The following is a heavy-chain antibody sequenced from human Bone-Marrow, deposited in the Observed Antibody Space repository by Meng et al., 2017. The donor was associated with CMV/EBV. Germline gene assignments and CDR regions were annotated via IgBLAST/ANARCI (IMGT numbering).Heavy chain of an antibody. Sequence: GGSLRLSCKGSGYSFTSYWIGWVRQMPGKGLEWMGIIYPGDSDTRYSPSFQGQVTISADKSISTAYLQWSSLKASDTAMYYCARREVGPNWNYFDYWGQGTRVTVSS. CDR3: ARREVGPNWNYFDY. CDR2: IYPGDSDT. J-gene: IGHJ4*02. V-gene: IGHV5-51*01. D-gene: IGHD1-20*01. CDR1: GYSFTSYW.